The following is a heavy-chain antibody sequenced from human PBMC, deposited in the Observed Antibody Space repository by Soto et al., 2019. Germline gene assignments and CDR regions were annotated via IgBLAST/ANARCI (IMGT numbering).Heavy chain of an antibody. CDR3: ARDLGYAKHYYYYYGMDV. CDR2: INHSGST. J-gene: IGHJ6*02. D-gene: IGHD5-18*01. CDR1: GGSFSGYY. Sequence: PSETLSLTCAVHGGSFSGYYWSWIRQPPGKGLEWIGEINHSGSTNYNPSLKSRVTISVDTSKNQFSLKLSSVTAADTAVYYCARDLGYAKHYYYYYGMDVWGQGTTVTVSS. V-gene: IGHV4-34*01.